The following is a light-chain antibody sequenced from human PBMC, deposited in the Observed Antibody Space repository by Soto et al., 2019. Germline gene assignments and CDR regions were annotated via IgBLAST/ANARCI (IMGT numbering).Light chain of an antibody. Sequence: QSVLTQPASVSGSPGQSITISCTGTSSDVGSYKFVSWYQQHPDKAPKLMIYEGSKRPSGVSNRFSGSKSGNTASLTISGLQAEDEADYYCCSYAGSSTLVFGGGTKLTVL. CDR3: CSYAGSSTLV. J-gene: IGLJ2*01. CDR1: SSDVGSYKF. V-gene: IGLV2-23*01. CDR2: EGS.